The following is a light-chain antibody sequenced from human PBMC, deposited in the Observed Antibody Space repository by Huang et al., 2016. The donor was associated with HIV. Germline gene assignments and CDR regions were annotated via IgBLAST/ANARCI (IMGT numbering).Light chain of an antibody. V-gene: IGKV1-5*03. CDR2: KAS. J-gene: IGKJ1*01. Sequence: DIQMTQSPSTLSASVGDRVTITCRASQSISTWLAWYQQKTGKAPKRLIYKASNLEEGVPSRFSGGGSGTEVTLTISSLQPDDFATYYCRQYSAYSWTFGQGTKVDIK. CDR3: RQYSAYSWT. CDR1: QSISTW.